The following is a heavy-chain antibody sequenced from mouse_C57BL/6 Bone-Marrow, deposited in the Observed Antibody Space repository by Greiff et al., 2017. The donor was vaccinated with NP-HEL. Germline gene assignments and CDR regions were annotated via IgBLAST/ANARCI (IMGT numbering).Heavy chain of an antibody. Sequence: EVKLVESGGGLVKPGGSLKLSCAASGFTFSSYAMSWVRQTPEKRLEWVATISDGGSYTYYPDNVKGRFTISRDNAKNNLYLQMSHLKSEDTAMYYCAREELDWGQGTLVTVSA. J-gene: IGHJ3*01. V-gene: IGHV5-4*01. CDR2: ISDGGSYT. CDR1: GFTFSSYA. CDR3: AREELD.